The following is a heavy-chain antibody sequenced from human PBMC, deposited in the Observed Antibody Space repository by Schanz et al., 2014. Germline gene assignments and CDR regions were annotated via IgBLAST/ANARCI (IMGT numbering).Heavy chain of an antibody. CDR1: GYTFRHYG. CDR3: ARDSDVSKYNWFDS. V-gene: IGHV1-18*04. J-gene: IGHJ5*01. CDR2: ISGYNGNT. Sequence: QVQLVQSGGEVKKPGASVKVSCKASGYTFRHYGISWLRQAPGQGLEWMGYISGYNGNTNYAQKFQGRVTMTRDTSISTVYMELTRLTFDDTAIYYCARDSDVSKYNWFDSWGQGTLVTVSS.